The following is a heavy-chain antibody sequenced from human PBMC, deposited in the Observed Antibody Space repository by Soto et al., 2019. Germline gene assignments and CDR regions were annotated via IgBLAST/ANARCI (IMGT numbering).Heavy chain of an antibody. CDR3: ATNYGSGSTHFDY. J-gene: IGHJ4*02. CDR1: GDTFNFYT. V-gene: IGHV1-69*02. CDR2: IIPMVDMS. Sequence: QVQLVQSGAEVKKPGSSVKVSCTASGDTFNFYTISWVRQAPGQGLEWMGRIIPMVDMSDYAQKFRGRVTIIADKSTSTAYMALRSLRAEDTAMYYCATNYGSGSTHFDYWGQGTMVTVSS. D-gene: IGHD3-10*01.